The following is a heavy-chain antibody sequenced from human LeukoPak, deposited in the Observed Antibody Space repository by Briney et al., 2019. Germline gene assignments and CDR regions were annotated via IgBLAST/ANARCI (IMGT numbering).Heavy chain of an antibody. J-gene: IGHJ4*02. Sequence: PSETLSLTCAVYGGSFSGYYWSWIRQPPGKGLEWIGENNHSGSTNYNPSLKSRVTISVDTSKNQFSLKLSSVTAADTAVYYCARVYTWASYYFDYWGQGTLVTVSS. D-gene: IGHD2-2*02. CDR3: ARVYTWASYYFDY. CDR2: NNHSGST. CDR1: GGSFSGYY. V-gene: IGHV4-34*01.